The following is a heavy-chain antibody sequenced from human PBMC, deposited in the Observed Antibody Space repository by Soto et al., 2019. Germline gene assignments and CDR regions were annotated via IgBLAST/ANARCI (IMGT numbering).Heavy chain of an antibody. CDR2: VYHRAST. J-gene: IGHJ4*02. Sequence: PSGTLSLGCAVSGDSMSTGGFSGTWVRQPPGGGLEWIGHVYHRASTQYNPSLKGRVSISVDTSRSLFSLRLTSLTAADTAVYFCTRGSAAPLSVLYFDTWGQGTPGTVSS. V-gene: IGHV4-30-2*01. CDR1: GDSMSTGGFS. CDR3: TRGSAAPLSVLYFDT. D-gene: IGHD6-13*01.